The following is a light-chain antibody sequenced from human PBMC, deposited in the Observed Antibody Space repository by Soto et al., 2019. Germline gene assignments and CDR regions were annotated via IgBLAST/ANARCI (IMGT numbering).Light chain of an antibody. Sequence: DIQMTQPPSTLSASVGDRVTITCRASQSISSWLAWYQKRPGKAPKLLIHEASTLESGVPSRFSGSGSGTEFTLTISSLQPDDFATYYCQQYNSYWTFGHGTKVDIK. CDR2: EAS. CDR3: QQYNSYWT. J-gene: IGKJ1*01. CDR1: QSISSW. V-gene: IGKV1-5*03.